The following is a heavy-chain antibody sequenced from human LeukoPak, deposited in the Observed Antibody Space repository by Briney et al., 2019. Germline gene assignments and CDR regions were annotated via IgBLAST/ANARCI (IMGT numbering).Heavy chain of an antibody. D-gene: IGHD6-19*01. J-gene: IGHJ4*02. Sequence: SETLSLTCAVYGGSFSGYYWSWIRQPPGKGLEWIGEINHSGSTNYNPSLKSRVTISVDTSKNQFSLKLSSVTAADTAVYYCARRGWALYWGQGTLVTVSS. CDR2: INHSGST. CDR1: GGSFSGYY. V-gene: IGHV4-34*01. CDR3: ARRGWALY.